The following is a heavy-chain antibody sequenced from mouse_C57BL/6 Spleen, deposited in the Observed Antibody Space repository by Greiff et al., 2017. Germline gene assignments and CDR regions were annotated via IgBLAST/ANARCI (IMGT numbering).Heavy chain of an antibody. D-gene: IGHD1-1*01. CDR2: IYPGSGST. Sequence: QVQLQQPGAELVKPGASVKMSCKASGYTFTSYWITWVKQRPGQGLEWIGDIYPGSGSTNYNEKFKSKATLTVDTSSSTAYMQLSSLTSEDSAVYYGARSTTVVEGGYFDVWGTGTTVTVSS. CDR1: GYTFTSYW. J-gene: IGHJ1*03. V-gene: IGHV1-55*01. CDR3: ARSTTVVEGGYFDV.